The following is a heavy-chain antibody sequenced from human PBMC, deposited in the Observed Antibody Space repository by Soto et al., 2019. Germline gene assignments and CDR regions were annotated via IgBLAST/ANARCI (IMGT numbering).Heavy chain of an antibody. CDR1: GYTFTSYG. D-gene: IGHD3-22*01. Sequence: GALVKVSCKASGYTFTSYGISWVRQAPGQGLEWMGWISAYNGNTNYAQKLQGRVTMTTDTSTSTAYMELRSLRSDDTAVYYCAREISWEIVVVNPGDYYYGMDVWGQGTTVTVSS. CDR2: ISAYNGNT. CDR3: AREISWEIVVVNPGDYYYGMDV. J-gene: IGHJ6*02. V-gene: IGHV1-18*04.